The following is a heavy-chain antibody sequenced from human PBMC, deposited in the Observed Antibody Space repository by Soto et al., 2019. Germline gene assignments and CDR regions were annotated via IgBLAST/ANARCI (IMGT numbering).Heavy chain of an antibody. CDR3: ARDSAFPLTTVENFDY. J-gene: IGHJ4*02. CDR2: ISAYNGNT. D-gene: IGHD4-17*01. CDR1: GYTFTSYG. Sequence: QVQLVQSGAEVKKPGASVKVSCKASGYTFTSYGISWVRQAPGQGLEWMGWISAYNGNTNYAQKLQGSVTMTTDTSTSTAYMELRSLRSDDTAVYYCARDSAFPLTTVENFDYWGQGTLVTVSS. V-gene: IGHV1-18*01.